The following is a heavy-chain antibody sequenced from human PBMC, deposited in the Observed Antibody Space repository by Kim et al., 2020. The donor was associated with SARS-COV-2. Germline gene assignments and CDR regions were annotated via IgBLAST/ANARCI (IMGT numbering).Heavy chain of an antibody. Sequence: ASVKVSCKASGYTFTGYYMHWVRQAPGQGLEWMGRINPNSGGTNYAQKFQGRVTMTRDTSISTAYMELSRLRSDDTAVYYCARAPDDADTAMVNAPGFDPWGQGTLVTVSS. D-gene: IGHD5-18*01. J-gene: IGHJ5*02. CDR3: ARAPDDADTAMVNAPGFDP. CDR1: GYTFTGYY. V-gene: IGHV1-2*06. CDR2: INPNSGGT.